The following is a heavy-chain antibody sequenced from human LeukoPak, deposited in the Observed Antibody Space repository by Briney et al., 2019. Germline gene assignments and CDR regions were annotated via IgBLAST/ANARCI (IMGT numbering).Heavy chain of an antibody. CDR2: ISAYNGNT. D-gene: IGHD3-22*01. J-gene: IGHJ5*02. CDR3: ARNRRSDSSGYQNWFDP. V-gene: IGHV1-18*01. CDR1: GYTFTSYG. Sequence: ASVKVSCKASGYTFTSYGIGWVRQAPGQGLEWMGWISAYNGNTNYAQKLQGRVTMTTDTSTSTAYMELRSLRSDDTAVYYCARNRRSDSSGYQNWFDPWGQGTLVTVSS.